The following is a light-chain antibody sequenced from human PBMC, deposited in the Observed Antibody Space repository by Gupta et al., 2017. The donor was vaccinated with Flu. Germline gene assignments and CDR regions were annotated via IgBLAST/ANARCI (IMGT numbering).Light chain of an antibody. Sequence: QSALSQPASVTGSPGQSITISRTGTSSDIGSYNLVSWYQQHPNKAPELMIYEVNKRPSGISNRFSGSKSGNTASLTISGLQAEDEADYYCCSFAGTYVFGTGTKVTVL. CDR3: CSFAGTYV. CDR2: EVN. J-gene: IGLJ1*01. CDR1: SSDIGSYNL. V-gene: IGLV2-23*02.